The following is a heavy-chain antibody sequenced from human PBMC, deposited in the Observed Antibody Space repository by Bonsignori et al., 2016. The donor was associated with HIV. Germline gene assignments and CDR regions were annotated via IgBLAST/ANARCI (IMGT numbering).Heavy chain of an antibody. CDR2: INPNSGGT. CDR3: ARGGGVGIRYNWFDP. Sequence: WVRQAPGQGLEWMGCINPNSGGTDFAQNFQGRVTMTRDTSISTAYMELSSLRSDDTAVYYCARGGGVGIRYNWFDPWGQGTLVTVSS. V-gene: IGHV1-2*02. D-gene: IGHD3-16*01. J-gene: IGHJ5*02.